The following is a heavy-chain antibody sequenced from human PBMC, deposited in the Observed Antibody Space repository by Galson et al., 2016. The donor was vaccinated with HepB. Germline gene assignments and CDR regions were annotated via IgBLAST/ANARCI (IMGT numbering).Heavy chain of an antibody. CDR1: GFSFSSHW. CDR2: IKHDESEK. V-gene: IGHV3-7*03. D-gene: IGHD2-8*01. Sequence: SLRLSCAASGFSFSSHWMAWLRQAPGKGLEWVANIKHDESEKYYGVSVKGRFTISRDNGDNSLFLQMNNLRGDDTAVYYCARTGMVTFDSWGQGTLVTVSS. CDR3: ARTGMVTFDS. J-gene: IGHJ4*02.